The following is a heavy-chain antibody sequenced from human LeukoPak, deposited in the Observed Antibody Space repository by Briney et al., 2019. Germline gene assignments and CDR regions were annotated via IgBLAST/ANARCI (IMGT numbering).Heavy chain of an antibody. Sequence: SETLSLTCTVSGGSISSYYWSWIRQPPGKGLEWIGYIYYSGSTNYNPSLKSRVTISVDTSKNQFSLKLSSVTAADTAVYYCARGPAAGIDTGHYDYWGQGTLVTVSS. CDR2: IYYSGST. J-gene: IGHJ4*02. D-gene: IGHD6-13*01. V-gene: IGHV4-59*01. CDR3: ARGPAAGIDTGHYDY. CDR1: GGSISSYY.